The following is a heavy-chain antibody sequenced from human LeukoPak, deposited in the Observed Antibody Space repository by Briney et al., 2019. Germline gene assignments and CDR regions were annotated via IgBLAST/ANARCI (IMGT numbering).Heavy chain of an antibody. CDR3: ARGCLYYYDVSGYPFDY. J-gene: IGHJ4*02. CDR2: INPNSGGT. CDR1: GYTFTDYY. Sequence: VASVKVSCKASGYTFTDYYMHWVRQAPGQGLEWMGWINPNSGGTNYAQKFQGRVTMTRDTSISTAYMELRRLRSDDTAVYYCARGCLYYYDVSGYPFDYWGQGTLVTVSS. D-gene: IGHD3-22*01. V-gene: IGHV1-2*02.